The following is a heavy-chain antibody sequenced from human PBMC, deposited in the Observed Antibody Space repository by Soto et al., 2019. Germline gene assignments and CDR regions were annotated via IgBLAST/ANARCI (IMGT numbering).Heavy chain of an antibody. CDR2: INSDGSST. CDR1: GFTFSTFW. Sequence: EVQLVESGGGLVQPGGSLRVSCEASGFTFSTFWMHWVRQAPGKGLVWVSRINSDGSSTNYADSVKGRVTISRDNAKNTLYLQLNSLRPEDTAVYYCARDFEYWGQGTLVTVSS. CDR3: ARDFEY. J-gene: IGHJ4*02. V-gene: IGHV3-74*01.